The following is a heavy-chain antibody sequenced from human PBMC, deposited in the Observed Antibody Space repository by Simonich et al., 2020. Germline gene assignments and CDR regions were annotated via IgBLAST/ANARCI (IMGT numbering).Heavy chain of an antibody. Sequence: QVQPVQSGAEVKKPGASVKVSCKASGYTFTGCYMHWVRQAPGQGLEWMECSNPNSVGTNYAQKFQGRVTMTRETSISTAYMELSRLRSDDTAVYYCARDRAARYYYYYYMDVWGKGTTVTVSS. D-gene: IGHD6-6*01. J-gene: IGHJ6*03. V-gene: IGHV1-2*02. CDR3: ARDRAARYYYYYYMDV. CDR1: GYTFTGCY. CDR2: SNPNSVGT.